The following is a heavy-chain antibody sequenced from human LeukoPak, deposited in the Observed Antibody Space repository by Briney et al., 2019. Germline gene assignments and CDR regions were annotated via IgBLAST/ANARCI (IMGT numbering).Heavy chain of an antibody. CDR2: IYHSGST. CDR1: GGSISSSSYY. J-gene: IGHJ5*02. D-gene: IGHD2-2*01. V-gene: IGHV4-39*07. Sequence: PSETLSLTCTVSGGSISSSSYYWGWIRQPPGKGLEWIGEIYHSGSTNYNPSLRSRVTISVDKSKNQFSLTLSSVTAADTAVYYCARESSSTTTWGQGTLVTVSS. CDR3: ARESSSTTT.